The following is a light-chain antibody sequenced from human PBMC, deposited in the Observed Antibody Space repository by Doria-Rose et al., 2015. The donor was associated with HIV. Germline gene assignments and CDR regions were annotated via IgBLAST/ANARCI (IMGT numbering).Light chain of an antibody. CDR2: DGS. V-gene: IGKV3-20*01. Sequence: TQSPGTLSLSPGERATLSCRASKSFSSTYLAWYQQKPGQAPSLLIYDGSTRATGIPDRFSASGSGTDFTLTINRLEPEDFALYYCHQYGTSWTFGQGTKVEI. CDR1: KSFSSTY. CDR3: HQYGTSWT. J-gene: IGKJ1*01.